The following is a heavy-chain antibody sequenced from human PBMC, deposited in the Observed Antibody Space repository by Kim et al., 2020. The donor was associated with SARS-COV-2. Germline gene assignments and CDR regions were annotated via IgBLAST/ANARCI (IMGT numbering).Heavy chain of an antibody. Sequence: NKYDADSVKGRFTISRDNSKNTLYLQMNSLRAEDTAVYYCARAITVTGGYWGQGTLVTVSS. V-gene: IGHV3-30*01. J-gene: IGHJ4*02. D-gene: IGHD4-17*01. CDR2: NK. CDR3: ARAITVTGGY.